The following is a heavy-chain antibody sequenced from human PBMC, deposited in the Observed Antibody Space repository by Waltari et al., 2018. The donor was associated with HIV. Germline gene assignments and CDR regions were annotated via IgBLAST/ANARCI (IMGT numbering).Heavy chain of an antibody. V-gene: IGHV1-46*01. J-gene: IGHJ6*02. CDR2: IGPSGGTT. CDR1: GATFSNYY. Sequence: QVQLVQSGAEVKKPGASVKVSCQASGATFSNYYMTWVRTAPGQGLEWMGIIGPSGGTTNYAQKFQGRVTMTRDTSTSTVYMALSSLRSEDTAIYYCARGVPVDTTMGKYYYYAMDVWGQGTTVTVSS. CDR3: ARGVPVDTTMGKYYYYAMDV. D-gene: IGHD5-18*01.